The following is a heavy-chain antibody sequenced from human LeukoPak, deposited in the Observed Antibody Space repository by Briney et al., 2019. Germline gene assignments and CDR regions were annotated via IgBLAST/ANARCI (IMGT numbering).Heavy chain of an antibody. D-gene: IGHD6-13*01. Sequence: PGGSLRLSCAASGFIFSNYTMHWVRQAPGKGLEWVAVISYDGSNKYYGDSVKGRFTISRDNSKNTLYLQMHSLRAEDTAVYYCARPRGSRWSIPFDNWGQGTLVTVSS. CDR1: GFIFSNYT. CDR2: ISYDGSNK. J-gene: IGHJ4*02. CDR3: ARPRGSRWSIPFDN. V-gene: IGHV3-30-3*01.